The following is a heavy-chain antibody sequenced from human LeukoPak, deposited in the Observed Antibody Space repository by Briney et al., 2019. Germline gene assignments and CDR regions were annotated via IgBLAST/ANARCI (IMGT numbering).Heavy chain of an antibody. J-gene: IGHJ4*02. D-gene: IGHD5-18*01. CDR2: VYTSGNT. CDR1: GVSISGYY. V-gene: IGHV4-4*07. CDR3: ARSYGAGYSYGFFDY. Sequence: SETLSLTCTVSGVSISGYYWTWIRQPAGKELEWIGRVYTSGNTNYNPSLKTRVALSLDTSKNQFSLKLSSVTAADTAVYYCARSYGAGYSYGFFDYWGQGIPVTVSS.